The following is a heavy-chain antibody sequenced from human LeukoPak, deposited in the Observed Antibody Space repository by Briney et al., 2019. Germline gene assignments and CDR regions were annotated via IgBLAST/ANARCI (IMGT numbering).Heavy chain of an antibody. V-gene: IGHV3-9*01. CDR1: GFTFDEYA. CDR3: AKDRLQDIVVVVADH. CDR2: ISWNSGSI. J-gene: IGHJ5*02. Sequence: GGSLRLSCAASGFTFDEYAMHWVRQAPGKGLEWVSGISWNSGSIGYADSVKGRLTISRDNAKNSLYLQMNSLRVEDTALYYCAKDRLQDIVVVVADHWGQGTLVTVSS. D-gene: IGHD2-15*01.